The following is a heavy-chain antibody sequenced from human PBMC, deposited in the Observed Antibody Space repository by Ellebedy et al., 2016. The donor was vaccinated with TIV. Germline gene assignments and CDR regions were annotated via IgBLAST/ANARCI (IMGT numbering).Heavy chain of an antibody. J-gene: IGHJ4*02. D-gene: IGHD3-16*02. V-gene: IGHV1-69*13. CDR2: IIPIFGTA. CDR1: GGTFSSYA. Sequence: ASVKVSCKASGGTFSSYAISWVRQAPGQGLEWMGGIIPIFGTANYAQKFQGRVTITADESTSTAYMELSSLRSEDTAVYYCASDGYDYVWGSYHSRYYFDYWGQGTLVTVSS. CDR3: ASDGYDYVWGSYHSRYYFDY.